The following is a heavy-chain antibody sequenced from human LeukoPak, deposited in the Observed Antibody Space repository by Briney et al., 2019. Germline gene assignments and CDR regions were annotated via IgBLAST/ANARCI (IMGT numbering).Heavy chain of an antibody. D-gene: IGHD2-15*01. CDR1: GYTFTGYY. J-gene: IGHJ6*02. Sequence: ASVKVSCKASGYTFTGYYMHWVRQAPGQGLEWMGWINPNSGGTNYAQKFQGGVTMTRDTSISTAYMELSRLRSDDTAVYYCARVGRYCSGGSCDYYYYGMDVWGQGTTVTVSS. V-gene: IGHV1-2*02. CDR2: INPNSGGT. CDR3: ARVGRYCSGGSCDYYYYGMDV.